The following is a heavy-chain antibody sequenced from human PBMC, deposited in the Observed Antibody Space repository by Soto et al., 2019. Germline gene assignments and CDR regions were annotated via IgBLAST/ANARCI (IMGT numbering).Heavy chain of an antibody. D-gene: IGHD3-22*01. V-gene: IGHV1-69*13. CDR3: ARQFDYESSGYYYAY. CDR2: IIPLFGTA. J-gene: IGHJ4*02. Sequence: SVKVSCKASGGTFSTYAIDWVRQAPGQGLEWMGGIIPLFGTAKYAQNFQGRITITADESTNTAYMELRSLRSQDTAVYYCARQFDYESSGYYYAYWSQGNVVPVS. CDR1: GGTFSTYA.